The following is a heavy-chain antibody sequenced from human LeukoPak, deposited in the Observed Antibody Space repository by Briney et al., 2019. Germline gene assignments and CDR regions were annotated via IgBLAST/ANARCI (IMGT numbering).Heavy chain of an antibody. D-gene: IGHD5-12*01. CDR2: ISPTGTIL. J-gene: IGHJ5*02. CDR3: ARGGYSGAHNH. Sequence: GGSLRLSCEASGFPFNTYEMNWVRQAPGKGLDWLSYISPTGTILYYADSIKGRFTTSRDNAKNTVSLQMNSLRVGDTAVYYCARGGYSGAHNHWGQGTLVTVSS. CDR1: GFPFNTYE. V-gene: IGHV3-48*03.